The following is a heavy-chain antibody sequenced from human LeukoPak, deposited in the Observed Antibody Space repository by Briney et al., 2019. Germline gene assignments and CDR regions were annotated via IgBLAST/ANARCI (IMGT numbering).Heavy chain of an antibody. CDR3: ARLVTSLGYNDMDV. J-gene: IGHJ6*02. Sequence: SETLSLTCAVYGGSFSGYYWSWIRQPPGKGLEWIGEINDSGSTNYNPSLKSRVTMSVDTSKNQFSLELSSVAAADTAVYYCARLVTSLGYNDMDVWGQGTTVTVSS. D-gene: IGHD3-16*02. CDR1: GGSFSGYY. CDR2: INDSGST. V-gene: IGHV4-34*01.